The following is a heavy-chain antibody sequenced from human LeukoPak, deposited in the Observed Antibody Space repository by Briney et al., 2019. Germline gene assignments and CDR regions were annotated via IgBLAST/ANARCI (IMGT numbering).Heavy chain of an antibody. J-gene: IGHJ4*02. CDR2: ISGSGTNT. D-gene: IGHD3-22*01. V-gene: IGHV3-23*01. CDR3: ARDLYRIVVVPHYFDY. CDR1: GFTFSSYA. Sequence: GGSLRLSCAASGFTFSSYAMSWVRQAPGKGLEWVSAISGSGTNTYYADSVKGRFTISRDNAKNSLYLQMNSLRAEDTAVYYCARDLYRIVVVPHYFDYWGQGTLVTVSS.